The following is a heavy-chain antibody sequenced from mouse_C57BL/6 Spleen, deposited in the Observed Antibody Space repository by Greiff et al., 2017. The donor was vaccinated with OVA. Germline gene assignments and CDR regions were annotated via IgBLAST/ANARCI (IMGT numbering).Heavy chain of an antibody. D-gene: IGHD2-4*01. J-gene: IGHJ3*01. Sequence: VHLVESGPGLVQPSQSLSITCTVSGFSLTSYGVHWVRQSPGKGLEWLGVIWSGGSTDYNAAFISRLSISKDNSKSQVFFKMNSLQADDTAIYYCAREGIYYDYDDGAYWGQGTLVTVSA. V-gene: IGHV2-2*01. CDR2: IWSGGST. CDR1: GFSLTSYG. CDR3: AREGIYYDYDDGAY.